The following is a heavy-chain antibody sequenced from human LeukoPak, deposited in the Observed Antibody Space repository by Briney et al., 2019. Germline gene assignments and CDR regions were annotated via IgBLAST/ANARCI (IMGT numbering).Heavy chain of an antibody. CDR1: GGSISSSNYY. D-gene: IGHD3-10*01. CDR3: ARATSGALGTRYYYGSGSHHIDY. V-gene: IGHV4-39*07. Sequence: PSETLSLTCTVSGGSISSSNYYWAWIRQPPGKGLEWIGNIYYSGSTYYNPSLKSRVTISVDTSKNQFSLKLSSVTAADTAVYYCARATSGALGTRYYYGSGSHHIDYWGQGTLVTVSS. J-gene: IGHJ4*02. CDR2: IYYSGST.